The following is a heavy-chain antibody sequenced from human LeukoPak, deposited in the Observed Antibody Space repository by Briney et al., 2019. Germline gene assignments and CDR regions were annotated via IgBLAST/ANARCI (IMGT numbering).Heavy chain of an antibody. V-gene: IGHV1-18*01. D-gene: IGHD1-26*01. J-gene: IGHJ6*02. CDR3: ARYSAGAPPYYGMDV. Sequence: GASVKVSCKASGYTFTSYGISWVRQAPGQGLEWMGWISAYNGNTNYAQKLQGRVTMTTDTSTSTAYMELRSLRSDDTAVYYCARYSAGAPPYYGMDVWGQGTTVTVSS. CDR2: ISAYNGNT. CDR1: GYTFTSYG.